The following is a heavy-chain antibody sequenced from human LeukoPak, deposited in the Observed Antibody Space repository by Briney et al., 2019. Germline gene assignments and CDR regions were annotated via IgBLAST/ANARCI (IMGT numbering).Heavy chain of an antibody. CDR3: ARDSLDIVVVPAALLDY. J-gene: IGHJ4*02. CDR2: ISAYNGNT. CDR1: GYTFTSYG. V-gene: IGHV1-18*01. Sequence: ASVKVSCKASGYTFTSYGISWVRQAPGQGLEWMGWISAYNGNTNYAQKLQGRVTMTTDTSTSTAYMELRSLRSDDTAVYYCARDSLDIVVVPAALLDYWGQGTLVTVSS. D-gene: IGHD2-2*03.